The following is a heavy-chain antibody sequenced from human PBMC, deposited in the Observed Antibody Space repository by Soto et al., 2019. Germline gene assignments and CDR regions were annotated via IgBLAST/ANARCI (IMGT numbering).Heavy chain of an antibody. J-gene: IGHJ6*02. CDR2: IIPTFGTG. CDR3: ASFDGTLVRGGRSSPYEMGV. CDR1: GGTFNNYA. D-gene: IGHD3-10*01. V-gene: IGHV1-69*01. Sequence: QVLLVQSGPEVKKPGSSVNVSCKASGGTFNNYAINWVRQAPGKGLEWMGGIIPTFGTGNHAQKFQGRVTITADESTTTAYMELNSLRSEDTAIYYCASFDGTLVRGGRSSPYEMGVWGQGTTVILSS.